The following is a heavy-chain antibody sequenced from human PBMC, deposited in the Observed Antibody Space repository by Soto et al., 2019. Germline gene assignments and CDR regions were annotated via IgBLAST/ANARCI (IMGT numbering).Heavy chain of an antibody. CDR2: IIPIFGTA. CDR3: ASATRETTALVQRYYYYYYRLAV. Sequence: SVKVSCKASGGTFSSYAISWVRQAPGQGLEWMGGIIPIFGTANYAQKFQGRVTITADKSTSTAYMELSSLSSEDTAVYYCASATRETTALVQRYYYYYYRLAVSGQRPTVTVSS. V-gene: IGHV1-69*06. CDR1: GGTFSSYA. J-gene: IGHJ6*02. D-gene: IGHD4-17*01.